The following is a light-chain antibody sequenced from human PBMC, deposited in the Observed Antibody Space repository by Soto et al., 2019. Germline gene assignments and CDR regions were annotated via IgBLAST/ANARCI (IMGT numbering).Light chain of an antibody. J-gene: IGLJ2*01. CDR3: FLSYSGARKV. Sequence: QAVVTQEPSLTVSPGETVTLTCGSSTGAVTSAHYPYWFQQRPGHAPRTLIYDTSNKHSRTPARFSGSLLGDKAALTLSGAQPEDEAEYYCFLSYSGARKVFGGGTKLTVL. V-gene: IGLV7-46*01. CDR1: TGAVTSAHY. CDR2: DTS.